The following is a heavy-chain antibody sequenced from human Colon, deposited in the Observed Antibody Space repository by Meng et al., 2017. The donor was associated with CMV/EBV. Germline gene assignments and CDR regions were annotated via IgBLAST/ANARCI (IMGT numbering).Heavy chain of an antibody. J-gene: IGHJ5*02. Sequence: ASEIKVGNTAMSGVRQAPGKGMEWVEGLTGSGVNVNHADSVRGRFAISRDNSKNTVFLQMASLRVEDTAVYYCTKGQDFSNYWWFDPWGQGTLVTVSS. V-gene: IGHV3-23*01. CDR2: LTGSGVNV. D-gene: IGHD4-11*01. CDR3: TKGQDFSNYWWFDP. CDR1: EIKVGNTA.